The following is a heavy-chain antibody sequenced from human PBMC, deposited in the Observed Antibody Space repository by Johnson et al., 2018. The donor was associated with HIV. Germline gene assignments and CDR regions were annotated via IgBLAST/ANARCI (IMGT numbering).Heavy chain of an antibody. Sequence: QVQLVESGGGVVQPGRSLRLSCAASGFTFSTYGMHWVRQAPGKGLEWVAVMWYDGSNKYYADSVKGRFTISRDNSKNTLYLQMNSLRAEDTAVYYCVKDSETSSAPLDGAFDIWGQGTTVTVSS. D-gene: IGHD6-19*01. V-gene: IGHV3-33*06. CDR3: VKDSETSSAPLDGAFDI. CDR1: GFTFSTYG. J-gene: IGHJ3*02. CDR2: MWYDGSNK.